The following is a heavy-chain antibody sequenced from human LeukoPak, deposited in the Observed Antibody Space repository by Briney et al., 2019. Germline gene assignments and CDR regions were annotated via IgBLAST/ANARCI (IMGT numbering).Heavy chain of an antibody. V-gene: IGHV4-59*01. CDR3: ARGGPKYYYNGLDV. J-gene: IGHJ6*02. Sequence: SETLSLTCTVSGGSINGYYWSWIRQPPGKGLEWIGYIYYTGSTNYNPSLQSRVTISIDTSKKQFSLNLYSVSAADMAVYYCARGGPKYYYNGLDVWGLGTTVTVSS. CDR1: GGSINGYY. D-gene: IGHD3-10*01. CDR2: IYYTGST.